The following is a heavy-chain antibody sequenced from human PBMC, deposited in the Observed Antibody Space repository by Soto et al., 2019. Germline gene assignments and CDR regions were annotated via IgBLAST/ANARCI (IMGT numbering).Heavy chain of an antibody. CDR2: IYYSGST. D-gene: IGHD6-19*01. J-gene: IGHJ1*01. V-gene: IGHV4-59*01. CDR3: AVLYSSGWYYFQH. CDR1: GGSISSYY. Sequence: SETLSLTCTVSGGSISSYYWSWIRQPPGKGLEWIGYIYYSGSTNYNPSLKSRVTISVDTSKNQFSLKLSSVTAADTAVYYCAVLYSSGWYYFQHWGQGTLVTVSS.